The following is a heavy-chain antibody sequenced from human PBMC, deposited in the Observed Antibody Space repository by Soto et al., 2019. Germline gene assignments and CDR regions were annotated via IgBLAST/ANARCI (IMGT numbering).Heavy chain of an antibody. CDR2: FYSGDSDT. J-gene: IGHJ4*02. CDR3: ARGRSGFYDY. Sequence: PXESLKISCKGSGYSFANYCIAWVRQMPGKGLEWMGIFYSGDSDTRYSPSFQGQVVISGDKSINTAYLQWTSLKASDTAMYYCARGRSGFYDYWGQGNLVTVSS. CDR1: GYSFANYC. V-gene: IGHV5-51*01. D-gene: IGHD3-22*01.